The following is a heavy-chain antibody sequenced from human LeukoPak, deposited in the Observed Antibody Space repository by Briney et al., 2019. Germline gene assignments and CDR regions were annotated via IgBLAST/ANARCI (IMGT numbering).Heavy chain of an antibody. J-gene: IGHJ4*02. Sequence: GGSLRLSCAASGFTFSSYAMSWVRQAPGMGLEWVSAISGSGGSTYYADSVKGRFTISRDNSKNTLYLQMNSLRAEDTAVYYCAKDQKYYYDSSGCDYWGQGTLVTVSS. CDR1: GFTFSSYA. V-gene: IGHV3-23*01. D-gene: IGHD3-22*01. CDR3: AKDQKYYYDSSGCDY. CDR2: ISGSGGST.